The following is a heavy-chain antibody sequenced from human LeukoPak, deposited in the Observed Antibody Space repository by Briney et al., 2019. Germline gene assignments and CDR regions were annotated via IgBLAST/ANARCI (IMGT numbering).Heavy chain of an antibody. J-gene: IGHJ6*03. V-gene: IGHV3-23*01. CDR1: GFPFSSYA. D-gene: IGHD6-13*01. Sequence: GESLRLSCAASGFPFSSYAMSWVRQAPGKGLEWVSTISNSDDSTYYADSVKGRFTISRDNAKNSLYLQMNSLRAEDTALYFCARDATTEPGTVYMDVWGKGTTVTISS. CDR2: ISNSDDST. CDR3: ARDATTEPGTVYMDV.